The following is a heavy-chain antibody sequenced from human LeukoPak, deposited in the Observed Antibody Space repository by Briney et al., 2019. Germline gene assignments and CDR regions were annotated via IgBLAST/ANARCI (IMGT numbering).Heavy chain of an antibody. D-gene: IGHD3/OR15-3a*01. CDR2: INQDGGEE. J-gene: IGHJ4*02. Sequence: PGGSLRLSCAASGFTFSSYWMSWVRQAPGKGLEWVANINQDGGEEYYVDSVKGRFTISRDNGKNSLYLQMNSLRAEDTAVYYCARDLTWTPDSWGQGTLVTVTS. CDR3: ARDLTWTPDS. CDR1: GFTFSSYW. V-gene: IGHV3-7*01.